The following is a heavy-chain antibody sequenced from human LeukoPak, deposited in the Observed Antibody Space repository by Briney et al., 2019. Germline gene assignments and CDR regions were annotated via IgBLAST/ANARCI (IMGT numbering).Heavy chain of an antibody. V-gene: IGHV3-30*03. D-gene: IGHD3-9*01. CDR2: ISYDGSNK. Sequence: GGSLRLSCAASGFTFSSYGMHWVRQAPGKGLEWVAVISYDGSNKYYADSVKGRFTISRDNSKNTLYLQMNSLRAEDTAVYYCARGLRYSDNWGQGTLVTVSS. CDR1: GFTFSSYG. CDR3: ARGLRYSDN. J-gene: IGHJ4*02.